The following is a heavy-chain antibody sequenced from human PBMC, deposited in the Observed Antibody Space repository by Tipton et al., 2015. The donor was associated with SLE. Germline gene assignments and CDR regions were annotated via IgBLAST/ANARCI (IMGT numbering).Heavy chain of an antibody. CDR3: ARDRDGDDRDVLDI. D-gene: IGHD4-17*01. V-gene: IGHV4-39*07. J-gene: IGHJ3*02. CDR1: DGSISTFDSY. CDR2: IYYTGMT. Sequence: TLSLTCSVSDGSISTFDSYWAWIRQPPGLGPEWIGTIYYTGMTSYNPSLKSRVTISVDTSKNQFSLKLRSVTAADTALYYCARDRDGDDRDVLDIWGQGTLVTVSS.